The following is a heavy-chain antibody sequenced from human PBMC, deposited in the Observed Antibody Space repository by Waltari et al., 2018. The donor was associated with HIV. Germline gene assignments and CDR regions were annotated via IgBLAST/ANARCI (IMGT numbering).Heavy chain of an antibody. Sequence: EVQLVESGGGLIQPGGSLRLSCAASGFSVSSNYMSWVRKAPGKVVEWVSVIYSGGSTYDADSGKGRFTISRDNSKNTLYLQMNSLRAEDTAVYYCARGFGCGGDCYYFDYWGQGTLVTVSS. V-gene: IGHV3-53*01. D-gene: IGHD2-21*02. CDR2: IYSGGST. J-gene: IGHJ4*02. CDR3: ARGFGCGGDCYYFDY. CDR1: GFSVSSNY.